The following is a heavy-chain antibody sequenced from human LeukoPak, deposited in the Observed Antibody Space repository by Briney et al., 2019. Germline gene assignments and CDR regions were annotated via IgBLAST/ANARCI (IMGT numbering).Heavy chain of an antibody. D-gene: IGHD2-2*01. CDR3: AGSIVVVPAALWYFDL. CDR1: GGSISSGDYY. Sequence: PSQTLSLTCTVSGGSISSGDYYWSWIRQPPGKGLEWTGYIYYSGSTYYNPSLKSRVTISVDTSKNQFSLKLSSVTAADTAVYYCAGSIVVVPAALWYFDLWGRGTLVTVSS. V-gene: IGHV4-30-4*08. J-gene: IGHJ2*01. CDR2: IYYSGST.